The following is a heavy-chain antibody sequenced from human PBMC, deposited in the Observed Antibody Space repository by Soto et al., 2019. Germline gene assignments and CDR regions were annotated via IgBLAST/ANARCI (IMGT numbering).Heavy chain of an antibody. CDR3: ARYSIVVVPAAIRYYYYGMDV. J-gene: IGHJ6*02. V-gene: IGHV5-10-1*01. D-gene: IGHD2-2*01. CDR2: IDPSDSYT. Sequence: HGESLKISCKGSGYSFTSYWISWVRQMPGKGLEWMGRIDPSDSYTNYSPSFQGHVTISADKSISTAYLQWSSLKASDTAMYYCARYSIVVVPAAIRYYYYGMDVWGQGTTVTVSS. CDR1: GYSFTSYW.